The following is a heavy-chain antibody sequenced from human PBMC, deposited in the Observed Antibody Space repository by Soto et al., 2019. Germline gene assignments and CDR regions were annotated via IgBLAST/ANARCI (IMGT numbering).Heavy chain of an antibody. CDR1: GFTVSSNY. D-gene: IGHD6-19*01. V-gene: IGHV3-53*01. Sequence: LRLSCAASGFTVSSNYMSWVRQAPGKGLEWVSVIYSGGSTYYADSVKGRFTISRDNSKNTLYLQMNSLRAEDTAVYYCASSSGWVFQPNYWGQGTLVTVSS. CDR2: IYSGGST. CDR3: ASSSGWVFQPNY. J-gene: IGHJ4*02.